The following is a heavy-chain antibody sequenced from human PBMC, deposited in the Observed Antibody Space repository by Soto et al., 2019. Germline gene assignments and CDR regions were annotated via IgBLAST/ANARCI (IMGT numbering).Heavy chain of an antibody. CDR1: GGSVRGSRYY. J-gene: IGHJ6*03. CDR2: VYFSGNS. V-gene: IGHV4-39*01. CDR3: AGTTSHQWYYMDV. Sequence: SETLSLTCTVSGGSVRGSRYYWGWIRQTPGKGLEWIGSVYFSGNSHYNPSLKSRITVNPDTSKNQFSLQLTSVTPEDTAVYYCAGTTSHQWYYMDVWGKGTTVTVSS. D-gene: IGHD1-7*01.